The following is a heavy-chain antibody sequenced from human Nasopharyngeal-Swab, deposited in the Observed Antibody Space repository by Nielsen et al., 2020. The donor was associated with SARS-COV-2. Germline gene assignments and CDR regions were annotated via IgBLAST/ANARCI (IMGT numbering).Heavy chain of an antibody. CDR1: GFTVSSNY. Sequence: GESLKISCVASGFTVSSNYMSWVRQAQGKGLEWVSVIYSGGSTYYADSVKGRFTISRDNSKNTLYLQMNSLRAEDTAVYYCATPQALSIAAGFDLWGRGTLVTVSS. CDR2: IYSGGST. D-gene: IGHD6-6*01. CDR3: ATPQALSIAAGFDL. J-gene: IGHJ2*01. V-gene: IGHV3-53*01.